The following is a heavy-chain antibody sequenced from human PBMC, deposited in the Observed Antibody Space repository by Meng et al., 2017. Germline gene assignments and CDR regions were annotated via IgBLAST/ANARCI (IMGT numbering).Heavy chain of an antibody. CDR2: INHSGST. CDR3: ARVPGGIGAADY. D-gene: IGHD3-10*01. Sequence: QVPLQQSGPGLLKPADTLALTCAVYGWSFSGYDWSWIRQAPGKGLEWIGEINHSGSTNYNPSLKSRVTISVDTSKNQFSLKLSSVTAADTAVYYCARVPGGIGAADYWGQGTLVTVSS. CDR1: GWSFSGYD. J-gene: IGHJ4*02. V-gene: IGHV4-34*01.